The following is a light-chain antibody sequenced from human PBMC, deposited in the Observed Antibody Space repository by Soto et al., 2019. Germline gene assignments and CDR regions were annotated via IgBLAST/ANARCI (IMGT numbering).Light chain of an antibody. CDR1: QSVLYSSNNKNY. CDR2: WAS. V-gene: IGKV4-1*01. J-gene: IGKJ5*01. CDR3: QQNYNIPIT. Sequence: DIVMTQSPDSLAVSLGERATINCKSSQSVLYSSNNKNYLVWYQQKPGQPPKLLIYWASTRESGVPDRFSGSGSGTDFTLTISSLQAEDVAVYFCQQNYNIPITVGQGTRLEI.